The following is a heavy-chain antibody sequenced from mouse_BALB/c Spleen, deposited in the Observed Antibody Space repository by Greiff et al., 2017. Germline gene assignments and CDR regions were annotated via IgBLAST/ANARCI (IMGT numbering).Heavy chain of an antibody. CDR1: GFTFSSYA. D-gene: IGHD4-1*01. J-gene: IGHJ4*01. CDR3: ARDGTPMDY. Sequence: EVQGVESGGGLVKPGGSLKLSCAASGFTFSSYAMSWVRQSPEKRLEWVAEISSGGSYTYYPDTVTGRFTISRDNAKDTLYLEMSSLRSEDTAMYYCARDGTPMDYWGQGTSVTVSS. CDR2: ISSGGSYT. V-gene: IGHV5-9-4*01.